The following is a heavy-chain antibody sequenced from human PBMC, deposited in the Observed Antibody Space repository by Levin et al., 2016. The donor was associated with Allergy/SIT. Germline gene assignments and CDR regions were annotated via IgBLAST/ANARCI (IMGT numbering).Heavy chain of an antibody. V-gene: IGHV4-39*01. CDR2: LYYTGSA. CDR1: GGSISSGGYY. J-gene: IGHJ5*02. CDR3: AKQGTDIVAMRT. Sequence: SETLSLTCTVSGGSISSGGYYWGWVRQTPGKGLEWIGGLYYTGSAYYNPSLKSRVTISVEPPKNQFSLRLTSVTAADTAVYYCAKQGTDIVAMRTWGQGTQVTVSS. D-gene: IGHD5-12*01.